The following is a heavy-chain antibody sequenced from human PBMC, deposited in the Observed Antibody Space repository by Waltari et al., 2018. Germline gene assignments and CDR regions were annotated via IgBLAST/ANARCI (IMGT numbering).Heavy chain of an antibody. CDR2: IYYSGST. Sequence: QLQLQESGPGLVKPSETLSLTCTVSGGSLITTNYYWGWIRQPPGKGLDWIGNIYYSGSTYFNPSLTSRVTISVDTSKNQFSLKLTSVTAADTAVYYCVRGGWFPVVKDFDRWGQGTLVTVSS. D-gene: IGHD2-15*01. J-gene: IGHJ4*02. V-gene: IGHV4-39*07. CDR3: VRGGWFPVVKDFDR. CDR1: GGSLITTNYY.